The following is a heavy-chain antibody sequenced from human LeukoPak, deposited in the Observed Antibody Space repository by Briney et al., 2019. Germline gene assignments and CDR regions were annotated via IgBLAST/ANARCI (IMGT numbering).Heavy chain of an antibody. Sequence: GGSLRLSCAASGFTFSSYWMSWVRQAPGKGLEWVSGISGSGGGTYYADSLKGRFTISRDNSNNTLYLQMNSLRAEDTAVYYCAKAYNWRSEYPGATAYWGQGTLVTVSS. CDR2: ISGSGGGT. CDR3: AKAYNWRSEYPGATAY. V-gene: IGHV3-23*01. D-gene: IGHD1-20*01. CDR1: GFTFSSYW. J-gene: IGHJ4*02.